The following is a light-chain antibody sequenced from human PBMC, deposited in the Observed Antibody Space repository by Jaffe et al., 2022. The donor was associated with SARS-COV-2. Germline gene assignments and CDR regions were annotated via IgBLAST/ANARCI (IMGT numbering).Light chain of an antibody. CDR1: SSDVGGYNY. CDR2: DVS. CDR3: SSYTGSSTYV. Sequence: QSALTQPASVSGSPGQSITISCTGTSSDVGGYNYVSWYQQHPGQAPKLLIYDVSYRPSGVSSRFSGSKSGNTASLSISGLQAEDEGDYYCSSYTGSSTYVFGTGTTVTVL. V-gene: IGLV2-14*03. J-gene: IGLJ1*01.